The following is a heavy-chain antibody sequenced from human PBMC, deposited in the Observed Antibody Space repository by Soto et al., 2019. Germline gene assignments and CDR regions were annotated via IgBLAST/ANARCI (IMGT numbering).Heavy chain of an antibody. CDR1: GGSISGHY. Sequence: SETLSLTCTVSGGSISGHYWSWIRQPPGKGLEWVGYISYTGSTNYNPSLKSRATISADTSKNLFSLRLSSVTAADTAIYYCARDPDWKNKYYMDVWGKGTTVTVSS. J-gene: IGHJ6*03. D-gene: IGHD1-1*01. V-gene: IGHV4-59*11. CDR3: ARDPDWKNKYYMDV. CDR2: ISYTGST.